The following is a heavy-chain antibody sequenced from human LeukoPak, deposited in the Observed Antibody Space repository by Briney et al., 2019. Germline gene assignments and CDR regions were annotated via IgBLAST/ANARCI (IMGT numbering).Heavy chain of an antibody. CDR3: AKIERWLVHGFDL. Sequence: GGSLRLSCTSSGFTFSDYGMAWVRQAPGKGLEWVSAISGSGGTTYYADSVKGRFTISRDNSRNAVFLQMISPRDDDTAIYYCAKIERWLVHGFDLWGRGTLVTVSS. CDR2: ISGSGGTT. V-gene: IGHV3-23*01. CDR1: GFTFSDYG. D-gene: IGHD6-19*01. J-gene: IGHJ2*01.